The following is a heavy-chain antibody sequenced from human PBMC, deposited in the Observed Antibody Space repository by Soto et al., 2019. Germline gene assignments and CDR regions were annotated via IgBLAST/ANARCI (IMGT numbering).Heavy chain of an antibody. CDR3: ARTRGRTGVVVVPAAIRGSRYYYGMDV. V-gene: IGHV1-69*13. D-gene: IGHD2-2*02. CDR1: GGTFSSYA. CDR2: IIPIFGTA. J-gene: IGHJ6*02. Sequence: ASVKVSCKASGGTFSSYAISWVRQAPGQGLEWMGGIIPIFGTANYAQKLQGRVTITADECTSTAYMELSSLRSEDTAVYYCARTRGRTGVVVVPAAIRGSRYYYGMDVWGQGTTVTVSS.